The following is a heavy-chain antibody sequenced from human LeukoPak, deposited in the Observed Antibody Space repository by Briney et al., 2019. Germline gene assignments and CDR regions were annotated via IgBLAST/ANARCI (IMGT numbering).Heavy chain of an antibody. J-gene: IGHJ4*02. D-gene: IGHD6-6*01. CDR3: ASALAARPHY. Sequence: AGGSLRLSCAASGFTFSSYSMNWVRQAPGKGLEWVSSISSSSSYIYYADSVKGRFTISRDNAKNSLYLQMNGLRAEDTAVYYCASALAARPHYWGQGTLVTVSS. CDR2: ISSSSSYI. V-gene: IGHV3-21*01. CDR1: GFTFSSYS.